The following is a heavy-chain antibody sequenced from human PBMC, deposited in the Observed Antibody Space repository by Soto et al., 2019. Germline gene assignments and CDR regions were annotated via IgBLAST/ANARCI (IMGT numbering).Heavy chain of an antibody. CDR3: ARGSGGATYYYDSSGYYYSRYFDL. CDR1: GFTFSSYS. V-gene: IGHV3-48*02. CDR2: ISSSSSTI. Sequence: GGSLRLSCAASGFTFSSYSMNWVRQAPGKGLEWISYISSSSSTIYYADSVKGRFTISRDNAKNSLYLQMNSLRDEDTAVYYCARGSGGATYYYDSSGYYYSRYFDLWGRGTLVTVSS. D-gene: IGHD3-22*01. J-gene: IGHJ2*01.